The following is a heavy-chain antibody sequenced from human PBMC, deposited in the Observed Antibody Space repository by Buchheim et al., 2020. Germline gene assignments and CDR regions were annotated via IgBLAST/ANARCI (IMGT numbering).Heavy chain of an antibody. CDR2: ISSSGSTI. CDR1: GFTFSSYE. J-gene: IGHJ5*02. Sequence: EVQLVESGGGLVQPGGSLRLSCAASGFTFSSYEMNWVRQAPGKGLEWVSYISSSGSTIYYADSVKGRFTISRANAKNSLYLQMNSLRAEDTAVYYCARDQRYYGSGRYWLDPWGQGTL. V-gene: IGHV3-48*03. CDR3: ARDQRYYGSGRYWLDP. D-gene: IGHD3-10*01.